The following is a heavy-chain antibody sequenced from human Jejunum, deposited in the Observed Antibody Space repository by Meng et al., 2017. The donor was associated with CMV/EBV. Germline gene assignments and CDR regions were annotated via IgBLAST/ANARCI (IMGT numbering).Heavy chain of an antibody. CDR2: IRSDDRDK. Sequence: SGEGSGWTYGGRGRRGGGQATGEGGEGVAFIRSDDRDKDYADSVKGRFTICSDNSKNILYLQMNSLRVEDTAVYYCAKDRVPEDWGQGTLVTVSS. J-gene: IGHJ4*02. CDR3: AKDRVPED. V-gene: IGHV3-30*02. CDR1: GWTYGGRG.